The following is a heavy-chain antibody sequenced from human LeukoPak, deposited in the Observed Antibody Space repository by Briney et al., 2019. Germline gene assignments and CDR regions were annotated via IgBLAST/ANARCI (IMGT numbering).Heavy chain of an antibody. Sequence: PSETLSLTCAVYGGSFSGYYWSWLRQPPGKGLEWIGEINHSGSTNYNPSLKSRVTISVDTSKNQFSLKLSSVTAADTAVYYCARAEIELYNQRRYYFDYWGQGTLVTVSS. CDR2: INHSGST. D-gene: IGHD3-10*01. V-gene: IGHV4-34*01. CDR1: GGSFSGYY. J-gene: IGHJ4*02. CDR3: ARAEIELYNQRRYYFDY.